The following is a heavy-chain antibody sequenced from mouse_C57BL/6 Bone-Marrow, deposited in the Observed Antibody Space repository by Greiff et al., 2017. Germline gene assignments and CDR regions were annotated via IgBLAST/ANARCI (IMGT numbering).Heavy chain of an antibody. J-gene: IGHJ2*01. D-gene: IGHD1-3*01. CDR1: GFSLTSYG. CDR2: IWGDGST. CDR3: AKSSPSFDY. Sequence: VLLVESGPGLVAPSQSLSITCTVSGFSLTSYGVSWVRQPPGKGLEWLGVIWGDGSTNYHSALISRLSISKANSNTQAFFKLNSLQTDDTAPYYCAKSSPSFDYWGQGTTLTVSA. V-gene: IGHV2-3*01.